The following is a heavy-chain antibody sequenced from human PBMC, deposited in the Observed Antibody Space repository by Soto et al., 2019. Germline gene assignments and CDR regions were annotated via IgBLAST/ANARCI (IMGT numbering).Heavy chain of an antibody. CDR2: INGGNGNT. CDR3: ARTPLSGHDFHV. CDR1: GNTVPNYA. J-gene: IGHJ6*02. Sequence: ASVKVSCKASGNTVPNYAIHWVRQAPGQRLEWMGWINGGNGNTYYSEHFQGRVTFTRNTSISTAYMELSSLRSEDTAVYYCARTPLSGHDFHVWGQGTTVTVSS. D-gene: IGHD3-3*01. V-gene: IGHV1-3*01.